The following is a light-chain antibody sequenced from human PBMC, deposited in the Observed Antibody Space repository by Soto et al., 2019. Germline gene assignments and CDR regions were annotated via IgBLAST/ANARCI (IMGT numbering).Light chain of an antibody. CDR1: QSVSNS. Sequence: TVLTQSPATLSVSPWERATLSCRASQSVSNSLAWYQQRPGQAPRLVIYGASNRATGVPARFSGSGSGTDFTLTISSLQPEDFAVYYCQQRNNWPLSFGGGTKVDIK. CDR3: QQRNNWPLS. J-gene: IGKJ4*01. CDR2: GAS. V-gene: IGKV3-15*01.